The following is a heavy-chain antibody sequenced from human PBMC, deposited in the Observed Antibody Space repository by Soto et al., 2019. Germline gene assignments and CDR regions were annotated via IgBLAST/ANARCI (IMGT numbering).Heavy chain of an antibody. CDR1: GGTFGNLG. CDR2: TIPIFDTP. Sequence: SVKVSCKASGGTFGNLGISWLRQAPGQGLEWMGGTIPIFDTPHYAEKFRDRLTITADATSTAYMELTSLSSEDTATYYCARDREDGSGTKYNWFDSWGQGTLVTVSS. D-gene: IGHD3-10*01. CDR3: ARDREDGSGTKYNWFDS. V-gene: IGHV1-69*13. J-gene: IGHJ5*01.